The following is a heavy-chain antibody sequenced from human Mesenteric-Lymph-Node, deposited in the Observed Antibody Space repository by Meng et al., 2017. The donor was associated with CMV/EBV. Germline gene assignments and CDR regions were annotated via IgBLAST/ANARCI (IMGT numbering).Heavy chain of an antibody. CDR3: ARTRDYDFWSGYSKRYYYYGMDV. CDR1: GYTFTGYY. CDR2: INPNSGGT. Sequence: ASVKVSCKASGYTFTGYYMHWVRQAPGQGLEWMGWINPNSGGTNYAQKFQGRVTMTRDTSISTAYMELSSLRSEDTAVYYCARTRDYDFWSGYSKRYYYYGMDVWGQGTTVTVSS. D-gene: IGHD3-3*01. V-gene: IGHV1-2*02. J-gene: IGHJ6*02.